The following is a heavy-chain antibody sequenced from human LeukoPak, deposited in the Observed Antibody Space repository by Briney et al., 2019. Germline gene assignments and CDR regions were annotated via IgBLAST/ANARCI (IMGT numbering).Heavy chain of an antibody. D-gene: IGHD3-9*01. V-gene: IGHV4-39*07. CDR1: GGSISSSSYY. CDR3: ATTYYDILTGYYSRD. CDR2: IYYSGST. Sequence: SETLSLTCTVSGGSISSSSYYWGWIRQPPGKGLEWIGSIYYSGSTYYNPSLKSRVTILVDTSKNQFSLKLSSVTAADTAVYYCATTYYDILTGYYSRDWGQGTLVTVSS. J-gene: IGHJ4*02.